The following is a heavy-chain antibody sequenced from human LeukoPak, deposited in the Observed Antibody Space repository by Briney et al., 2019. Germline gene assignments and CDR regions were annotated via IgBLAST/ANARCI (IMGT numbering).Heavy chain of an antibody. Sequence: GGSLRLSCAASGFTFSSYGMSWVRQAPGKGLEWVSAISGSGGSTYYADSVKGRLTISRDNSKNTLYLQMNSLRAEDTAVYYCARAYNWNYLVSGWFDPWGQGTLVTVSS. CDR2: ISGSGGST. V-gene: IGHV3-23*01. J-gene: IGHJ5*02. D-gene: IGHD1-7*01. CDR3: ARAYNWNYLVSGWFDP. CDR1: GFTFSSYG.